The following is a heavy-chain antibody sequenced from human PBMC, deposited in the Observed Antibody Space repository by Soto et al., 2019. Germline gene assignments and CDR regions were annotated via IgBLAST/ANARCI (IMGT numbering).Heavy chain of an antibody. V-gene: IGHV1-3*01. CDR2: INAGNGNT. CDR3: AREGTAVAGYYYYYYGMDV. D-gene: IGHD6-19*01. CDR1: GYTFTSYA. J-gene: IGHJ6*02. Sequence: ASVKVSCKASGYTFTSYAMHWVRQAPGQRLEWMGWINAGNGNTKYSQKFQGRVTIARDTSASTAYMELSSLRSEDTAVYYCAREGTAVAGYYYYYYGMDVWGQGTTVTVSS.